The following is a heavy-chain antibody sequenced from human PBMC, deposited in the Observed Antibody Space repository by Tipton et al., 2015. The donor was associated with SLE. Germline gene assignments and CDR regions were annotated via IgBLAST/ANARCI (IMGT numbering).Heavy chain of an antibody. Sequence: SLRLSCATSGFTFTAYTMNWVRQAPGEGLEWVSSISSRRSYKYYADSVKGRFTISRDNAKNSLYLQMNTLRADDTGVYYCVRDLSYSGSYFGYWGRGTLVTVSS. D-gene: IGHD1-26*01. CDR2: ISSRRSYK. CDR3: VRDLSYSGSYFGY. V-gene: IGHV3-21*03. CDR1: GFTFTAYT. J-gene: IGHJ4*02.